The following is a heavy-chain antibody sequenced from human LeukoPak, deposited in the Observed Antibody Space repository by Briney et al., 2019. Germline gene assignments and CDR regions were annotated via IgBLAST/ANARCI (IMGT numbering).Heavy chain of an antibody. CDR3: ARDHGFSGGSYFDTFDI. Sequence: ASVKVSCKASGYIFTTYGISWVRQTPGQGLEWMGWISGYNDDTNYAQKLQGRVTMTTDTSTSTAYMELRSLTSDDTAVYYCARDHGFSGGSYFDTFDIWGRGTMVTVSS. D-gene: IGHD1-26*01. V-gene: IGHV1-18*01. CDR2: ISGYNDDT. J-gene: IGHJ3*02. CDR1: GYIFTTYG.